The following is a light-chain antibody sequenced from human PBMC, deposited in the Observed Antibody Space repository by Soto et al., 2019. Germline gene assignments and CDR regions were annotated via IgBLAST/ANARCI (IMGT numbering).Light chain of an antibody. CDR2: GDY. J-gene: IGLJ1*01. CDR3: VTWDTSFNGGV. CDR1: SSNVGDNY. Sequence: QSVLTQPPSVSAAPGQEVTISCSGTSSNVGDNYVSWYQQLPGAAPKLLIYGDYERPSGTPDRFSGSKSGTSATLGITGIQTGEEADYYCVTWDTSFNGGVFGTGTKVTVL. V-gene: IGLV1-51*01.